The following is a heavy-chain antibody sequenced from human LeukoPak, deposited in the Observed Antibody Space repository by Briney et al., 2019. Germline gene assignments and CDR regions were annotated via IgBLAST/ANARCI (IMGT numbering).Heavy chain of an antibody. CDR2: IYPGDSYI. J-gene: IGHJ4*02. D-gene: IGHD3-22*01. CDR1: GYSFTSYW. CDR3: ARTYYSDSSGYALDY. Sequence: GESLKISCKGSGYSFTSYWIGWVRQMPRKGLEWMGIIYPGDSYIRFSPSLQGQVTISADKSISTAYLQWSSLKASDTAMYYCARTYYSDSSGYALDYWGQGTLVTVSS. V-gene: IGHV5-51*01.